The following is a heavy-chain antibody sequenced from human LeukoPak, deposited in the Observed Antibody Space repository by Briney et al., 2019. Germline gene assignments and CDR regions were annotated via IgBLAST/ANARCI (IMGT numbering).Heavy chain of an antibody. CDR3: AKTGLGDSSSWYWEYFDY. Sequence: GGSPRLSCAASGFTFSSYGMHWVRQAPGKGLEWVAVISYDGSNKYYADSVKGRFTISRDNSKNTLYLQMNSLRAEDTAVYYCAKTGLGDSSSWYWEYFDYWGQGTLVTVSS. J-gene: IGHJ4*02. V-gene: IGHV3-30*18. D-gene: IGHD6-13*01. CDR1: GFTFSSYG. CDR2: ISYDGSNK.